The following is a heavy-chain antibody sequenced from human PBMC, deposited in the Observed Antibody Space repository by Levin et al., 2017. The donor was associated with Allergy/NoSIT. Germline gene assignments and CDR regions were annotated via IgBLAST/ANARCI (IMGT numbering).Heavy chain of an antibody. D-gene: IGHD3-9*01. CDR2: ISSSSSTI. Sequence: GESLKISCAASGFTFSSYSMNWVRQAPGKGLEWVSYISSSSSTIYYADSVKGRFTISRDNAKNSLYLQMNSLRDEDTAVYYCARDAILRYFDWLPTDAFDIWGQGTMVTVSS. V-gene: IGHV3-48*02. CDR3: ARDAILRYFDWLPTDAFDI. CDR1: GFTFSSYS. J-gene: IGHJ3*02.